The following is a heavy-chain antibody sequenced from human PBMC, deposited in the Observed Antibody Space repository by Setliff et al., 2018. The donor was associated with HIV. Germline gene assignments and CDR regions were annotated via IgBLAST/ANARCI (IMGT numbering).Heavy chain of an antibody. CDR1: GYSFSSYG. CDR2: MSTGNGNT. J-gene: IGHJ3*02. Sequence: GASVKVSCKASGYSFSSYGIGWVRLAPGQGLEWMGWMSTGNGNTNYAQKVQGRVTMTTDTGTRTAYMELRSLRSDDTAMYYCARMRGGHNIREGAFDIWGQGTMVTVSS. CDR3: ARMRGGHNIREGAFDI. D-gene: IGHD1-20*01. V-gene: IGHV1-18*01.